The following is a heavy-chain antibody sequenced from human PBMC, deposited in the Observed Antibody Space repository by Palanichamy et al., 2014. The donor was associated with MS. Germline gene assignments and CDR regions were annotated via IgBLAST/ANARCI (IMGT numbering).Heavy chain of an antibody. CDR3: ARTYCSGGSCYSHDDAFDI. V-gene: IGHV3-53*02. J-gene: IGHJ3*02. CDR1: GFTVSSNY. CDR2: IYSGGST. D-gene: IGHD2-15*01. Sequence: EVQLVETGGGLIQPGGSLRLSCAASGFTVSSNYMSWVRQAPGKGLEWVSVIYSGGSTYYADSVKGRFTISRDNSKNTLYLQMNSLRAEDTAVYYCARTYCSGGSCYSHDDAFDIWGQGTMVTVSS.